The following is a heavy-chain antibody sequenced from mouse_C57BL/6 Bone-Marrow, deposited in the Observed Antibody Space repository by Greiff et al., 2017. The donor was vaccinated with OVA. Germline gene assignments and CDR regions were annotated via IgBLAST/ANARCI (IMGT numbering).Heavy chain of an antibody. D-gene: IGHD2-4*01. CDR1: GFSLTSYG. CDR2: IWSGGST. Sequence: QVQLQQSGPGLVQPSQSLSITCTVSGFSLTSYGVHWVRQPPGKGLEWLGVIWSGGSTDYNAAFISRLSISKDNSKSQVFFKMNSLQADDTAIYYCAKREIYYDYDGGAMDYWGQGTSVTVSS. J-gene: IGHJ4*01. CDR3: AKREIYYDYDGGAMDY. V-gene: IGHV2-4*01.